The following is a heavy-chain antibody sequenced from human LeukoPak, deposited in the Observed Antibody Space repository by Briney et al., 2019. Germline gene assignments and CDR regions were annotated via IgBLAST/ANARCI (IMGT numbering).Heavy chain of an antibody. CDR1: GYTFTRSA. V-gene: IGHV1-3*04. CDR3: ARDEVGYYGMDV. CDR2: TSNYNGNT. J-gene: IGHJ6*02. Sequence: ASVKVSCKASGYTFTRSALHWVRQAPGQRLEWMGWTSNYNGNTKYSEKFQGRVTITRDTSANIVYMELNSLRSQDTGVYYCARDEVGYYGMDVWGQGTTITVSS. D-gene: IGHD3-3*01.